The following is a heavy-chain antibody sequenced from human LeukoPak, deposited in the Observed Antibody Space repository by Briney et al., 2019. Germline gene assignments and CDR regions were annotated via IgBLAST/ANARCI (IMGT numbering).Heavy chain of an antibody. CDR3: ASSSGIAVAGFDY. J-gene: IGHJ4*02. D-gene: IGHD6-19*01. Sequence: SETLSLTYTVSGYSISSGYYWGWIRQPPGKGLEWIGSIYHSGSTYYNPSLKSRVTISVDTSKNQFSLKLSPVTAADTAVYYCASSSGIAVAGFDYWGQGALVTVCS. V-gene: IGHV4-38-2*02. CDR2: IYHSGST. CDR1: GYSISSGYY.